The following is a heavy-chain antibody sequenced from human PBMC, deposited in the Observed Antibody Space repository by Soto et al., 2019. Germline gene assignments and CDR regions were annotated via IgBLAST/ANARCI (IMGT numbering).Heavy chain of an antibody. J-gene: IGHJ4*02. V-gene: IGHV4-39*01. CDR2: IYYSGSS. D-gene: IGHD2-8*01. CDR3: ARHEGNGNVWPLDY. Sequence: SETLSLTCTVSGGSITSSEYYWAWIRQPPGKGLQFVGTIYYSGSSYSNPSLKSRVTLSVDTSRNQFSLRLTSVTAEDTAVYYCARHEGNGNVWPLDYWGQGILVTVSS. CDR1: GGSITSSEYY.